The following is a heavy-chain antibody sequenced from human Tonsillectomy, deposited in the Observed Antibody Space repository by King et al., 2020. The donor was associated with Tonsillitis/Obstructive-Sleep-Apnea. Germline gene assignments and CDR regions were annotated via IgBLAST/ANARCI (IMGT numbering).Heavy chain of an antibody. J-gene: IGHJ4*02. CDR2: ISYDGSNK. V-gene: IGHV3-30*18. Sequence: VQLVESGGGVDQPGRSLRLSCAASGFTFSSYGIHWVRQAPGKGLEWVAVISYDGSNKYYADSVKGRFTLSRDNSKNTLYLQMNSLRAEDTAVYYCAKDRVYDSSGYPLPLVYWGQGTLVTVSS. CDR3: AKDRVYDSSGYPLPLVY. CDR1: GFTFSSYG. D-gene: IGHD3-22*01.